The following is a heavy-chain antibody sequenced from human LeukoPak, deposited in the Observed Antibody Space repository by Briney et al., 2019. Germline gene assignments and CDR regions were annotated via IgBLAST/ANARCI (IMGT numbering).Heavy chain of an antibody. D-gene: IGHD6-19*01. V-gene: IGHV1-24*01. CDR2: FDPEDGET. CDR3: ATSRGAVAGIDAFDI. J-gene: IGHJ3*02. Sequence: ASVKVSCKVSGYTLTELSMHWVRQAPGKGLEWMGGFDPEDGETIYAQKFQGRVTMTEDTSTDTAYMELSSLRSEDTAAYYCATSRGAVAGIDAFDIWGQGTMVTASS. CDR1: GYTLTELS.